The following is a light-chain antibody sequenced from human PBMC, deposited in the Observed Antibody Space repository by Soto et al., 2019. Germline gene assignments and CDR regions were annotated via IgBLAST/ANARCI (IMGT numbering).Light chain of an antibody. J-gene: IGKJ1*01. CDR1: QGISNS. CDR2: AAS. CDR3: QKYNSAPWT. V-gene: IGKV1-27*01. Sequence: DIQMTQSPSSLSTSVGDRVTITCRASQGISNSLAWYQQKPGKVPKLLIYAASTLQSGFPSRFSGSGSGTDFTLTISRQQAEDVATYYCQKYNSAPWTFGQGTKVEIK.